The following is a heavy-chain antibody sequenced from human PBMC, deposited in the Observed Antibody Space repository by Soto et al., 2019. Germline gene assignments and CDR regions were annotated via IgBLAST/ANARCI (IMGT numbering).Heavy chain of an antibody. Sequence: SVKVSCKASGGTFSSYAISWVRQAPGQGLEWMGGIIPIFGTANYAQKFQGRVTITADKSTSTAYMELSSLRSEDMAVYYCARENPVVPASMGWFDPWGQGTLVTVSS. CDR2: IIPIFGTA. V-gene: IGHV1-69*06. CDR3: ARENPVVPASMGWFDP. CDR1: GGTFSSYA. D-gene: IGHD2-2*01. J-gene: IGHJ5*02.